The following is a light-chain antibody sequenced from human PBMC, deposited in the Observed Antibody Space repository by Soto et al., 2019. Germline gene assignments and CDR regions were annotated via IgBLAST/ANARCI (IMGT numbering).Light chain of an antibody. J-gene: IGKJ5*01. CDR1: QRVSTNY. CDR3: QQYGNSPIT. Sequence: DIVLTQSPGTLSLSPGERATLSCRASQRVSTNYLAWYQQKPGQAPRLLIYGASSRATGIPDRFRGSGSGTDFTLTISRLEPEDFAVYYCQQYGNSPITFGQGTRLQIK. V-gene: IGKV3-20*01. CDR2: GAS.